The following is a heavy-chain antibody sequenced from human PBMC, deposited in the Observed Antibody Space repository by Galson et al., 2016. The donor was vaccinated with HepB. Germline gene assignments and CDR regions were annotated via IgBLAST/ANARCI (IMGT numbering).Heavy chain of an antibody. V-gene: IGHV5-51*01. CDR2: IYPGDSDT. CDR1: GYKFTSYW. Sequence: QSGAEVKKPGESLKISCQVAGYKFTSYWIGWVRPVPGKGLEWMGTIYPGDSDTSYSPSLQGQVTISVDKSISTAYLQWSSLKASDSAMYYCARHELHSNSWYMDSWGQGTLVTVSS. CDR3: ARHELHSNSWYMDS. J-gene: IGHJ4*02. D-gene: IGHD6-13*01.